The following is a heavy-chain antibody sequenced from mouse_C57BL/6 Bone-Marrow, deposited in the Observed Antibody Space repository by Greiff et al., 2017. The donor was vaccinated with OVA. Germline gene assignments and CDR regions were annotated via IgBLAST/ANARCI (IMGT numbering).Heavy chain of an antibody. J-gene: IGHJ3*01. CDR2: IYPRSGNT. D-gene: IGHD1-1*01. Sequence: VKLVESGAELARPGASVKLSCKASGYTFTSYGISWVKQRTGQGLEWIGEIYPRSGNTYYNEKFKGKATLTADKSSSTAYMELRSLTSEDSAVYFCAREGGYYGSPFAYWGQGTLVTVSA. V-gene: IGHV1-81*01. CDR1: GYTFTSYG. CDR3: AREGGYYGSPFAY.